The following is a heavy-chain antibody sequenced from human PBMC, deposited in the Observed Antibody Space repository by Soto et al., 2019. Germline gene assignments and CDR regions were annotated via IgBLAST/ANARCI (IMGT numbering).Heavy chain of an antibody. CDR2: IYPGDSDT. Sequence: GESLKVSFKASGYRFSTNLVVCVRQMPGKGLEWMGIIYPGDSDTKYSPSFQGQVTISADKSISTAYLQWNSLRASDTAMYYCARQSYYDSSAYYLWGLGTLVTVSS. J-gene: IGHJ4*02. CDR1: GYRFSTNL. V-gene: IGHV5-51*01. CDR3: ARQSYYDSSAYYL. D-gene: IGHD3-22*01.